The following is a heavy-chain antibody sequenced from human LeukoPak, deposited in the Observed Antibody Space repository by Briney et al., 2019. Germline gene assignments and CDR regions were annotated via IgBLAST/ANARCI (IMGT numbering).Heavy chain of an antibody. CDR3: AKSRSGSSNWALRIFDN. D-gene: IGHD6-13*01. CDR1: GFPFGSEA. Sequence: GGSLRLSCTVSGFPFGSEAMSWVRQAPGRGLEWVSSISPAGGTTYYADSVKGRFTISRDNSKNTLYVQMNSLRVEDTAVYYCAKSRSGSSNWALRIFDNWGQGTLVSVSS. J-gene: IGHJ4*02. CDR2: ISPAGGTT. V-gene: IGHV3-23*01.